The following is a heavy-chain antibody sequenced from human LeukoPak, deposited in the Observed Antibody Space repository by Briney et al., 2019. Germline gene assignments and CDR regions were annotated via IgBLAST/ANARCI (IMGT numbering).Heavy chain of an antibody. CDR2: ISWDGGST. CDR3: AKDLTTAKDYYYYYGMDV. V-gene: IGHV3-43D*03. J-gene: IGHJ6*02. CDR1: GFTFDDYA. Sequence: GGSLRLSCAASGFTFDDYAMHWVRQAPGKGLEWVSLISWDGGSTYYADSVKGRFTISRDNSKNSLYLQMNSLRAEDTALYYCAKDLTTAKDYYYYYGMDVWGQGTTVTVSS. D-gene: IGHD4-17*01.